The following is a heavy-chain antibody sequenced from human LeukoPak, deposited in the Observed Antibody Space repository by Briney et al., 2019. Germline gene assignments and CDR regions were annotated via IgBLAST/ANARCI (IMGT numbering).Heavy chain of an antibody. J-gene: IGHJ4*02. V-gene: IGHV3-23*01. D-gene: IGHD5-24*01. CDR2: IRGNGITT. CDR3: AKDDRWLQYND. CDR1: GFTFSTHG. Sequence: GGSLRLSCSASGFTFSTHGMNWVRQAPGRGLEWVSGIRGNGITTYYADSVKGRFTISRDNSKNTVYLQMNSLRAEDTAIYYCAKDDRWLQYNDWGQGTLVTVSS.